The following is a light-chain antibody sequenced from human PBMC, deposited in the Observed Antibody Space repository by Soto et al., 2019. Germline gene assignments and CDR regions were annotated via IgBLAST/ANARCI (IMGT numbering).Light chain of an antibody. CDR2: DVS. CDR3: CSYAVRDTFFV. J-gene: IGLJ1*01. Sequence: QSALAQPRSVSGSPGQSVIISCTGTSNDVGAYDYVSWYQQLPGKAPKLVIYDVSKRPSGVPARFSGSKSGNTASLTISGRXDEDEADYFCCSYAVRDTFFVFGIGTKVTLL. CDR1: SNDVGAYDY. V-gene: IGLV2-11*01.